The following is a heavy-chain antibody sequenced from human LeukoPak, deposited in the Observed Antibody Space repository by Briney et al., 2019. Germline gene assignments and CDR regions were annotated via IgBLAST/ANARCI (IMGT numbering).Heavy chain of an antibody. Sequence: SETLSLTCTVSGGSISSGYYWGWIRQPPGKGLEWIGSIYHSGSTYYNPSLKSRVTISVDTSKNQFSLKLSSVTAADTAVYYCARDVFFRAHNWFDPWGQGTLVTVSS. CDR3: ARDVFFRAHNWFDP. CDR2: IYHSGST. D-gene: IGHD2/OR15-2a*01. CDR1: GGSISSGYY. J-gene: IGHJ5*02. V-gene: IGHV4-38-2*02.